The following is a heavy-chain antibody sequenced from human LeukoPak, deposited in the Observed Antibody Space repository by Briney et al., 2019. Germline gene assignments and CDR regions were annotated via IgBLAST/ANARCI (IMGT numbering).Heavy chain of an antibody. D-gene: IGHD5-24*01. CDR3: ARDGWRRDGYNSGDWFDP. CDR2: IIPIFGTA. CDR1: GGTFSSYA. J-gene: IGHJ5*02. V-gene: IGHV1-69*01. Sequence: ASVKVSCKASGGTFSSYAISWVRQAPGQGLEWMGGIIPIFGTANYAQKFKGRVTINADETTSTAYTELSSLRSEDTAVYYCARDGWRRDGYNSGDWFDPWGQGTLVTVSS.